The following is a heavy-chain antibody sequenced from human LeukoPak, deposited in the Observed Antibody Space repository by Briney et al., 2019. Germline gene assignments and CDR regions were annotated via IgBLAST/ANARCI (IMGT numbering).Heavy chain of an antibody. CDR1: GGSISSSSYY. CDR3: ARGLRGSYARY. CDR2: INHSGST. V-gene: IGHV4-39*07. D-gene: IGHD1-26*01. Sequence: TSETLSLTCAVYGGSISSSSYYWGWIRQPPGKGLEWIGEINHSGSTNYNPSLKSRVTISVDTSKNQFSLKLSSVTAADTAVYYCARGLRGSYARYWGQGTLVTVSS. J-gene: IGHJ4*02.